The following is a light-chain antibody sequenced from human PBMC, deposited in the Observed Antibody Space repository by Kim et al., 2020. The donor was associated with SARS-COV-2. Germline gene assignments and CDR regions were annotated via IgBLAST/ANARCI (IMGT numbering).Light chain of an antibody. Sequence: VSPRQTASITCSGDKLGDKFASWYQQKPGQSPVLVIYQNRKRPSGIPERFSGSNSGNTATLTISGTQAMDEADYYCQAWDSSTVVFGGGTQLTVL. CDR2: QNR. CDR3: QAWDSSTVV. CDR1: KLGDKF. J-gene: IGLJ2*01. V-gene: IGLV3-1*01.